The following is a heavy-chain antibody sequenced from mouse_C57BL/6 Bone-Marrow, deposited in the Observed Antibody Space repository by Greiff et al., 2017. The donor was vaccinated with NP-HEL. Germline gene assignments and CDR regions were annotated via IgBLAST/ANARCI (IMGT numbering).Heavy chain of an antibody. J-gene: IGHJ3*01. CDR1: GFSLTSYG. V-gene: IGHV2-2*01. D-gene: IGHD1-1*01. CDR3: ARGYYYGSSLAWFAY. Sequence: VQLVESGPGLVQPSQSLSITCTVSGFSLTSYGVHWVRQSPGKGLEWLGVIWSGGSTDYNAAFISRLSISKDNSMSQVFFKMNSLQADDTAIYYCARGYYYGSSLAWFAYWGQGTLVTVSA. CDR2: IWSGGST.